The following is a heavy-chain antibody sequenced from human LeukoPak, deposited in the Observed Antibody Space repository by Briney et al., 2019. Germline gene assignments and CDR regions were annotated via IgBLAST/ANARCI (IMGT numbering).Heavy chain of an antibody. V-gene: IGHV3-30*02. CDR1: GFTFSSYS. CDR2: IRYDGSNK. Sequence: GGSLRLSCAASGFTFSSYSMNWVRQAPGKGLEWVAFIRYDGSNKYYADSVKGRFTISRDNSKNTLYLQMNSLRAEDTAVYYCAKDFAYYYGSGSYFEVCYFDYWGQGTLVTVSS. CDR3: AKDFAYYYGSGSYFEVCYFDY. D-gene: IGHD3-10*01. J-gene: IGHJ4*02.